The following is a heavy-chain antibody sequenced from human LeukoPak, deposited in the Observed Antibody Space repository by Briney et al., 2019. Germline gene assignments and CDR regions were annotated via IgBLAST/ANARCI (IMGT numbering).Heavy chain of an antibody. V-gene: IGHV3-23*01. J-gene: IGHJ4*02. D-gene: IGHD5-12*01. Sequence: GGSLRLSCAASGFTFSSYGMSWVRQAPGKGLEWVSVISGSDGSTYYADSVKGRFTISRDNSKNTLYLQTYSLRVEDTAVYYCAKDGGYYDFDSWGQGTLVTVSS. CDR1: GFTFSSYG. CDR3: AKDGGYYDFDS. CDR2: ISGSDGST.